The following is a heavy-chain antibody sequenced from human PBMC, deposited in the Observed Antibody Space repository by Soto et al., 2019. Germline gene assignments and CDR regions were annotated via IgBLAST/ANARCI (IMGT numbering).Heavy chain of an antibody. V-gene: IGHV1-18*01. D-gene: IGHD3-3*01. CDR2: ISAYNGNT. CDR3: ARSQSRGITIFGVTAFDY. CDR1: GYTFTSYG. J-gene: IGHJ4*02. Sequence: ASVKVSCKASGYTFTSYGISWVRHAPGQGLEWMGWISAYNGNTNYAQKLQGRVTMTTDTSTSTAYMELRSLRSDDTAVYYCARSQSRGITIFGVTAFDYWGQGALVTVSS.